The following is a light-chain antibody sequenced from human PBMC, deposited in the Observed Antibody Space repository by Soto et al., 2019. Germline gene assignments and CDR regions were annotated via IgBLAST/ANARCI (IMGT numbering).Light chain of an antibody. CDR1: QSVSSN. CDR3: QQYNNWPPAT. Sequence: EIVMTQSPATLSVSPGERATLSCRASQSVSSNLAWYQQKPGQAPRLLIYGASTRATGIPARFSGSGSGKEFTLTISGLQSEDCAVYYCQQYNNWPPATFGQGTKLEIK. V-gene: IGKV3-15*01. J-gene: IGKJ2*01. CDR2: GAS.